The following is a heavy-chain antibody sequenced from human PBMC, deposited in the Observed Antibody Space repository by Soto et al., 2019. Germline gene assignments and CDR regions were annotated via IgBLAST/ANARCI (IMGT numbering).Heavy chain of an antibody. CDR1: GFTFSSYP. J-gene: IGHJ4*02. CDR3: AKLLDYDILTGYIDY. V-gene: IGHV3-23*01. Sequence: EVQLLESGGGLVQPGGSLRLSCAASGFTFSSYPMSWVRQAPGKGLEWVSAISGSGGSTYYADSVKGRFNISRDNSKNTLYLQMNSLRAEDTAVYYCAKLLDYDILTGYIDYWGQGTLVTVSS. D-gene: IGHD3-9*01. CDR2: ISGSGGST.